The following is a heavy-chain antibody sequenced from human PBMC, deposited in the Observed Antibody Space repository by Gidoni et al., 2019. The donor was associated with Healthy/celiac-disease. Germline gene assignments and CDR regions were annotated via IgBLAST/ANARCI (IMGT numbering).Heavy chain of an antibody. J-gene: IGHJ4*02. Sequence: ELQLLESGGGLVQPGGSLSPSCSASGFPFSSYAMHWVRQAPGKGLEYVSAISSNGSSTYYADSVKGRFTISRDNSKNTLYLQMSSLRAEDTAVYDCVKTGRVGAGVYWGQGTLVTVSS. CDR2: ISSNGSST. CDR3: VKTGRVGAGVY. V-gene: IGHV3-64D*06. CDR1: GFPFSSYA. D-gene: IGHD1-26*01.